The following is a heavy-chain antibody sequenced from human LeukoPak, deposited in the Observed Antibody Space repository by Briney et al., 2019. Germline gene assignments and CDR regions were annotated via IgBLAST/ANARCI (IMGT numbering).Heavy chain of an antibody. V-gene: IGHV4-39*01. CDR1: GGSISSSSYY. J-gene: IGHJ4*02. CDR3: ARIRAATGDFDY. D-gene: IGHD1-26*01. CDR2: IYYSGST. Sequence: SETLSLTCTVSGGSISSSSYYWGWIRQPPGKGLEWIGSIYYSGSTYYNPSLKSRVTISVDTSKNQFSLKLSSVTAADTAVYYCARIRAATGDFDYWGQGTLVTVSS.